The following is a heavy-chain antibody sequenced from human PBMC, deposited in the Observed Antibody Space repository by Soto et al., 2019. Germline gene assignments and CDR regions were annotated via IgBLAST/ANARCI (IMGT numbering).Heavy chain of an antibody. CDR2: ITWNSGMI. CDR3: AKDTENSGRHSFDY. V-gene: IGHV3-9*01. J-gene: IGHJ4*02. Sequence: EVQLVESGGGLVQPGRSLRLCCAVSGFTFNEYAMHWVRQVPGKGLEWVSGITWNSGMIGYADSVKGRFTISRDNAKNSLYLQMNSLRPEDTALYYCAKDTENSGRHSFDYWDRGIVVTVSS. CDR1: GFTFNEYA. D-gene: IGHD6-19*01.